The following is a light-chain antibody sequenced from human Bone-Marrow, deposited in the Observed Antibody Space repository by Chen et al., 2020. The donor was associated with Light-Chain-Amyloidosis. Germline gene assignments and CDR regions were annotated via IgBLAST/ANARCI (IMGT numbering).Light chain of an antibody. Sequence: EIVLTQSPGTLSLSPGEGANLSCRASQTISSNYLTWYQQKFGQAPRLLSYGSSSRATGIPDRFAGSGSGTDFTVTINRLEPEEFAMYYCQQYGTSPLTFGGGTKVEIK. J-gene: IGKJ4*01. CDR3: QQYGTSPLT. CDR1: QTISSNY. CDR2: GSS. V-gene: IGKV3-20*01.